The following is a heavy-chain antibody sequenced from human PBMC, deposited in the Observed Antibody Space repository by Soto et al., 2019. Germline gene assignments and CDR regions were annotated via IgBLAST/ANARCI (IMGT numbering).Heavy chain of an antibody. CDR2: INPADSDI. D-gene: IGHD3-22*01. CDR3: TRPQSSGWYDF. J-gene: IGHJ5*01. V-gene: IGHV5-51*01. CDR1: GYSFITHW. Sequence: GESLKISCKSSGYSFITHWIAWVRQMPGEGLEWMGIINPADSDIRYRPSFQGQVTTSVDKSINTAYLQWSSLKASDTATYYCTRPQSSGWYDFWGQGTLVTVSS.